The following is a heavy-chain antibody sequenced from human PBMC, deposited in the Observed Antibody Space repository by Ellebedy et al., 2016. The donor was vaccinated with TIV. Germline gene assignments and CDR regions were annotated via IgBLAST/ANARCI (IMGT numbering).Heavy chain of an antibody. CDR3: ARLGVIAAAGASDS. CDR2: ISYSGDVM. CDR1: GFTVSSYY. V-gene: IGHV3-11*01. Sequence: PGGSLRLSCAASGFTVSSYYMSWFRQAPGKGPEWVSYISYSGDVMYYADSVKGRFTTSRDNAGNSVYLQMNSLRAEDTAVYYCARLGVIAAAGASDSWGQGTLVIVSS. J-gene: IGHJ4*02. D-gene: IGHD6-13*01.